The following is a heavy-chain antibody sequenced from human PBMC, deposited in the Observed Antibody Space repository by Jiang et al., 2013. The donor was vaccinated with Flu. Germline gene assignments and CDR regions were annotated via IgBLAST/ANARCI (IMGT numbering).Heavy chain of an antibody. J-gene: IGHJ4*02. Sequence: SGGSVSSGGYYWSWIRQPPGKGLEWIGYMYYTGSSKYNPSLKSRVHISLDTSKNQFSLKLSSVTAADTAVYYCARVGFGESLWGVGYWGQGTLVTVSS. V-gene: IGHV4-61*08. CDR3: ARVGFGESLWGVGY. CDR2: MYYTGSS. D-gene: IGHD3-10*01. CDR1: GGSVSSGGYY.